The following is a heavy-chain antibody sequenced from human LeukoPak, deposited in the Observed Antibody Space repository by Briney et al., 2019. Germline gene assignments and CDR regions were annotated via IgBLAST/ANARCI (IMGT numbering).Heavy chain of an antibody. CDR1: GGSFSGYY. CDR2: INHSGST. CDR3: ARGSITMVRGVIDY. J-gene: IGHJ4*02. Sequence: SETLSLTCAVYGGSFSGYYWSWIRQPPGKGLEWIGEINHSGSTNYNPSLKSRVIISVDTSKNQFSLKLSSVTAADTAVYYCARGSITMVRGVIDYWGQGTLVTVSS. D-gene: IGHD3-10*01. V-gene: IGHV4-34*01.